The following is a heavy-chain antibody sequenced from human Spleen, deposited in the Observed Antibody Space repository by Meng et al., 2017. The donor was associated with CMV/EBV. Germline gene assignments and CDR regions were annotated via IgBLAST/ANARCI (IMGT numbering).Heavy chain of an antibody. Sequence: GESLKISCAASRFTFSSYGMHWVRQAPTKGLEWVAFIRYDGSNKYYSDSVKGRFTISRDNSKNTLYLQMNSLRAEDTAVYYCARDGVVVPAAKTPFDYWGQGTLVTVSS. V-gene: IGHV3-30*02. CDR2: IRYDGSNK. CDR3: ARDGVVVPAAKTPFDY. CDR1: RFTFSSYG. D-gene: IGHD2-2*01. J-gene: IGHJ4*02.